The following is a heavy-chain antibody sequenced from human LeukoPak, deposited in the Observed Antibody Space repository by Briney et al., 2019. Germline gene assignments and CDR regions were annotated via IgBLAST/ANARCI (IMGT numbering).Heavy chain of an antibody. Sequence: PSETLSLTCAVYGGSFSGYYWSWIRQPPGKGLEWIGEINHSGSTNYNPSLKSRVTISVDTSKNQFSLKLSSVTAADTAVYYCARDKGYSYGYSGDAFDIWGQGTMVTVSS. V-gene: IGHV4-34*01. CDR2: INHSGST. CDR3: ARDKGYSYGYSGDAFDI. J-gene: IGHJ3*02. CDR1: GGSFSGYY. D-gene: IGHD5-18*01.